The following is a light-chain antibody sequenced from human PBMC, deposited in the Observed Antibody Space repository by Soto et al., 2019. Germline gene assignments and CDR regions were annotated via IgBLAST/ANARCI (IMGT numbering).Light chain of an antibody. CDR1: SSDVGSYNY. Sequence: QSALTQPASVSGSPGQSITLSCTGTSSDVGSYNYVSWDQQHPGRAPQLIIYDVSYRPSGVSNRFSGSKSGNTASLTISGLQAEDEADYYCSSCTSSSTIFGGGTKLTVL. CDR3: SSCTSSSTI. CDR2: DVS. J-gene: IGLJ2*01. V-gene: IGLV2-14*03.